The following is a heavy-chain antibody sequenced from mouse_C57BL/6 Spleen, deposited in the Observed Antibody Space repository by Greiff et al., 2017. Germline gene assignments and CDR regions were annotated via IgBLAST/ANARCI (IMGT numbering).Heavy chain of an antibody. V-gene: IGHV5-17*01. CDR2: ISSGSSTI. D-gene: IGHD2-2*01. J-gene: IGHJ3*01. CDR1: GFTFSDYG. CDR3: ARGYEFAY. Sequence: VQLKESGGGLVKPGGSLKLSCAASGFTFSDYGMHWVRQAPEKGLEWVAYISSGSSTIYYADTVKGRFTISRDNAKNTLFLQMTSLRSEDTAMXYCARGYEFAYWGQGTLVTVSA.